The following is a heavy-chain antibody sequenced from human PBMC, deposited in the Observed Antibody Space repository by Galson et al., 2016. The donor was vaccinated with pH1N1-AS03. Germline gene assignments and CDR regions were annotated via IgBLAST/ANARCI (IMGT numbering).Heavy chain of an antibody. CDR1: GFTFRNSA. CDR3: VRGDPVTAGGTGCDY. V-gene: IGHV3-64*01. CDR2: ISSSGGST. J-gene: IGHJ4*02. Sequence: SLRLSCAASGFTFRNSAMSWVRQAPGKGLEFVSAISSSGGSTYYANSVKDRFIISRDNSKNMLYLQMGSLRAEDKAVYYCVRGDPVTAGGTGCDYWGQGTLVTVSS. D-gene: IGHD6-13*01.